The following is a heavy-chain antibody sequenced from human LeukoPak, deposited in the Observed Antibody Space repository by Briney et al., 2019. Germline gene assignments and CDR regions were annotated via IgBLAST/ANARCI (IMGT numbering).Heavy chain of an antibody. CDR2: IYHSGST. V-gene: IGHV4-30-2*01. J-gene: IGHJ5*02. CDR1: GGSISSGGYS. D-gene: IGHD6-19*01. CDR3: ARVSGSSGWYGRPRSGWFDP. Sequence: SETLSLTCAVSGGSISSGGYSWSWIRQPPGKGLEWIGYIYHSGSTYYNPSLKSRVTISVDRSKNQFSLKLSSVTAADTAVYYCARVSGSSGWYGRPRSGWFDPWGQGTLVTVSS.